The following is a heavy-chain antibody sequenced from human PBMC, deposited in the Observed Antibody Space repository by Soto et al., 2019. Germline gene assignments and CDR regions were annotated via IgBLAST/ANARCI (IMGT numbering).Heavy chain of an antibody. Sequence: QVQLLQSGAGVRVPGSSMKVSCKTSEDTFSRYTINWVRQAPGQGLEWMGGISPLFGSPNYAQKFLGRVTITAAESTNTAYMELRSLRSEDTAVYYCARGVTTETTLDYFDFWGQGSLVTVSS. J-gene: IGHJ4*02. V-gene: IGHV1-69*01. CDR2: ISPLFGSP. CDR3: ARGVTTETTLDYFDF. CDR1: EDTFSRYT. D-gene: IGHD4-17*01.